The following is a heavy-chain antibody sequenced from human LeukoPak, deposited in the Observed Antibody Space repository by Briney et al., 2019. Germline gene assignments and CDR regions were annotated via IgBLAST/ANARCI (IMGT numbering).Heavy chain of an antibody. CDR2: ISYDGSNK. CDR3: AKATYDSSGYDAFDI. Sequence: GGSLRLSCAASGFTFSIYAMNWVRQAPGKGLEWVAVISYDGSNKYYADSVKGRFTISRDNSKNTLYLQMNSLRAEDTAVYYCAKATYDSSGYDAFDIWGQGTMVTVSS. CDR1: GFTFSIYA. V-gene: IGHV3-30*18. J-gene: IGHJ3*02. D-gene: IGHD3-22*01.